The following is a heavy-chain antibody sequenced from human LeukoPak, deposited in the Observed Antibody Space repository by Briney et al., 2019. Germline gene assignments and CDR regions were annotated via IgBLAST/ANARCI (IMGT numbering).Heavy chain of an antibody. D-gene: IGHD2/OR15-2a*01. J-gene: IGHJ4*02. CDR3: ARDWEYSRDY. V-gene: IGHV3-48*04. CDR2: ISSRSTTI. Sequence: GGSLRLSCAASDFTFSNYSMNWVRQAPGKGLEWVSYISSRSTTINYADSVRGRFTISRDNAKNSLFLHMNSLRAEDTAVYYCARDWEYSRDYWGQGTLVTVSS. CDR1: DFTFSNYS.